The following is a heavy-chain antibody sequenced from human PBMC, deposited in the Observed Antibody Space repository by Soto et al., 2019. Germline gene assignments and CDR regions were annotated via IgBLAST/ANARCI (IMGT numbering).Heavy chain of an antibody. J-gene: IGHJ4*02. D-gene: IGHD6-19*01. V-gene: IGHV2-26*01. CDR3: ARMSPQWPPRFGYFDY. CDR2: IFSKDEK. CDR1: GFSLSNARMG. Sequence: ESGPTLVNLTETLTLTCTVSGFSLSNARMGVSWIRQPPGKALEWLAHIFSKDEKTYSTSLKSRLTISKDTSKSQVVLTMTNMDPVDTATYYCARMSPQWPPRFGYFDYWGQGTLVTVSS.